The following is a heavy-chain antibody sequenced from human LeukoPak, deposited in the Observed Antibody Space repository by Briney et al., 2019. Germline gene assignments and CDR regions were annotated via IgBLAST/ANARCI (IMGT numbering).Heavy chain of an antibody. J-gene: IGHJ4*02. D-gene: IGHD5-18*01. Sequence: SETLSLTCTVSGVSISSYYWNWIRQPPGKGLEWIGYIYYSGSTNYNPSLKSRVTISVDTSKNQFSLKLSSVTAADTAVYYCARIVDTAMAYYFDYWGQGTLVTVSS. CDR1: GVSISSYY. V-gene: IGHV4-59*01. CDR2: IYYSGST. CDR3: ARIVDTAMAYYFDY.